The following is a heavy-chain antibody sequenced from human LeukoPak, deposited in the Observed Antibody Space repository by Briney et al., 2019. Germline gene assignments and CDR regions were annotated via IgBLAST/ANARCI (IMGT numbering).Heavy chain of an antibody. Sequence: GGSLRLSCAASGFTLSSYAMSWVRQGPGKGLEWVSAISVSGNTYHADSVKGRFTISRDNAKNSLYLQMNSLRAEDTALYYCAKDLAEDILTGFYLDAFDIWGQGTMVTVSS. CDR3: AKDLAEDILTGFYLDAFDI. V-gene: IGHV3-23*01. D-gene: IGHD3-9*01. J-gene: IGHJ3*02. CDR2: ISVSGNT. CDR1: GFTLSSYA.